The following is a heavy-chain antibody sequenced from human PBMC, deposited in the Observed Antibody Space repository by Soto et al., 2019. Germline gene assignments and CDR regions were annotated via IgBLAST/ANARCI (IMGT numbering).Heavy chain of an antibody. J-gene: IGHJ4*02. CDR1: GFTFSSYC. CDR2: ISYDGSNK. D-gene: IGHD2-8*01. Sequence: GGSLRLSCAASGFTFSSYCIHWVRQAPGKGLEWVAVISYDGSNKYYADSVKGRFTISRDNSKNTLYLQMNSLRAEDTAVYYCAKDSPNGDFDYWGQVTLVTVCS. CDR3: AKDSPNGDFDY. V-gene: IGHV3-30*18.